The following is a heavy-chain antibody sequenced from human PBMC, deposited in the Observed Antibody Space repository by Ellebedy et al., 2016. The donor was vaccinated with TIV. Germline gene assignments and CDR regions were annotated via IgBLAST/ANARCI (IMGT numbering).Heavy chain of an antibody. CDR1: GFTFSISG. D-gene: IGHD3-3*01. CDR2: VSRGREA. V-gene: IGHV3-21*06. Sequence: RGSLRLSXAASGFTFSISGMTWVRQRPGKGLEWVATVSRGREAYYADPFKGRFFISRDNDLNSVFLQLNNLRVEDTAVYYCSRDGREWSRDCWGQGTLVTVSS. CDR3: SRDGREWSRDC. J-gene: IGHJ4*02.